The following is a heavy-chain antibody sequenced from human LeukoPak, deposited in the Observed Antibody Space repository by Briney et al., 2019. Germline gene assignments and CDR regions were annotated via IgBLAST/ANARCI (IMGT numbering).Heavy chain of an antibody. J-gene: IGHJ3*02. CDR3: ARVLSVRSGGYDAFDI. D-gene: IGHD6-25*01. CDR2: ISSSGSTI. V-gene: IGHV3-48*03. CDR1: GFTFSSYE. Sequence: GGSLRLSCAASGFTFSSYEMNWVRQAPGKGLEWVSYISSSGSTIYYADSVKGRFTISRDNAKNSLYLQMNSLRAEDTAVYYCARVLSVRSGGYDAFDIWGQGTMVTVSS.